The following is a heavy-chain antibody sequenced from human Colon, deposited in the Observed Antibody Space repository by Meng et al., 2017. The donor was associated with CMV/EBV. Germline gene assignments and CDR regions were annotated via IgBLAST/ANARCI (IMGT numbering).Heavy chain of an antibody. CDR3: ARGSHYCGGDCYSFSDWFDP. Sequence: ASVKVSCKASGYNFAAYYMHWVRQAPGQGLEWMGWINPNSGGTNYAQKFQGRVTMTRDTSISTAYMELSRLRSDDTAVYYCARGSHYCGGDCYSFSDWFDPWGQGTLVTVSS. CDR2: INPNSGGT. CDR1: GYNFAAYY. D-gene: IGHD2-21*01. V-gene: IGHV1-2*02. J-gene: IGHJ5*02.